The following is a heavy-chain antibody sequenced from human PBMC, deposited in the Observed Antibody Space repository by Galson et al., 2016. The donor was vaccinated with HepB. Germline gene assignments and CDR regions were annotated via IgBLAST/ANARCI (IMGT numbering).Heavy chain of an antibody. Sequence: QSGAEVKKPGESLKISCKVSGYKFDSYWIGWVRQTPGRGLEWMGIIYPGDSDARYSPSFKGQVTMSVDKAVTTAYLQWASLKASDTAIYYCARDPATSYSPGDAWGQGTLVTVSS. J-gene: IGHJ5*02. CDR2: IYPGDSDA. V-gene: IGHV5-51*01. CDR3: ARDPATSYSPGDA. CDR1: GYKFDSYW. D-gene: IGHD5-24*01.